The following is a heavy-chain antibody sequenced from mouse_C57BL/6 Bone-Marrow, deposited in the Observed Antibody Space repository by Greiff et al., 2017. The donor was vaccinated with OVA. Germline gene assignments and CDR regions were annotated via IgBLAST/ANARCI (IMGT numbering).Heavy chain of an antibody. V-gene: IGHV3-6*01. J-gene: IGHJ4*01. CDR1: GYSITSGYY. CDR3: ARDRSKGYAMDY. D-gene: IGHD1-3*01. CDR2: ISYDGSN. Sequence: DVKLQESGPGLVKPSQSLSLTCSVTGYSITSGYYWNWIRQFPGNKLEWMGYISYDGSNNYNPSLKNRISITRDTSKNQFFLKLNSVTTEDTATYYCARDRSKGYAMDYWGQGTSVTVSS.